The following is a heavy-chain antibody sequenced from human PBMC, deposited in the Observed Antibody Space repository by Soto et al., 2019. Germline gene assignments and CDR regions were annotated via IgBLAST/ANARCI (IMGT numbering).Heavy chain of an antibody. J-gene: IGHJ6*02. V-gene: IGHV4-39*07. Sequence: SETLSLTCTVSGGSISSSSYYWGWIRQPPGKGLEWIGSIYYSGSTYYNPSLKSRVTISVDTSKNQFSLKLSSVTAADSAVYYCAREGQMPQHFGMDVWGQGIQVTVSS. CDR1: GGSISSSSYY. D-gene: IGHD3-3*01. CDR2: IYYSGST. CDR3: AREGQMPQHFGMDV.